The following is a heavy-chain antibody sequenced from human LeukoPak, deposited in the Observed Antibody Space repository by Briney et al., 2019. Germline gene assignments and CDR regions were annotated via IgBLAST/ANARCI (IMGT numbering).Heavy chain of an antibody. CDR3: ARAPPGAYYYGSGRAYYFDY. CDR2: IYSGGST. J-gene: IGHJ4*02. CDR1: GFTVSSNY. Sequence: GGSLRLSCAASGFTVSSNYMSWVRQAPGKGLEWVSVIYSGGSTYYADSVKGRFTISIDNSKNTLYLQMNSLRAEDTAVYYCARAPPGAYYYGSGRAYYFDYWGQGTLVTVSS. V-gene: IGHV3-53*01. D-gene: IGHD3-10*01.